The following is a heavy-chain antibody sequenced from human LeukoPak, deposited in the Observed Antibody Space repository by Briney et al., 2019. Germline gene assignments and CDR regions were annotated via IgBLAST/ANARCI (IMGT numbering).Heavy chain of an antibody. J-gene: IGHJ6*03. CDR2: INPSGGGT. Sequence: ASVKVSCKASGYTFSDFYIHWVRQAPGQGLEWVGWINPSGGGTNYAPQFQGRVTMARDTSTSTAYMELSRLTPDDTAVYYCAKDRRGPKSYYYFYYMDVWGKGTTVTVSS. V-gene: IGHV1-2*02. D-gene: IGHD3-16*01. CDR3: AKDRRGPKSYYYFYYMDV. CDR1: GYTFSDFY.